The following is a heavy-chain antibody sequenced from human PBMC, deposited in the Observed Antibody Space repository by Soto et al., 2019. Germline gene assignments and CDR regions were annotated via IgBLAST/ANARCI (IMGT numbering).Heavy chain of an antibody. V-gene: IGHV4-34*01. CDR3: AANYDFWSGYPKYYYMDV. CDR2: INHSGST. D-gene: IGHD3-3*01. J-gene: IGHJ6*03. Sequence: SETLSLTCAVYGGSFSGYYWSWIRQPPGKGLGWIGEINHSGSTNYNPSLKSRVTISVDTSKNQFSLKLSSVTAADTAVYYCAANYDFWSGYPKYYYMDVWGKGTTVTVSS. CDR1: GGSFSGYY.